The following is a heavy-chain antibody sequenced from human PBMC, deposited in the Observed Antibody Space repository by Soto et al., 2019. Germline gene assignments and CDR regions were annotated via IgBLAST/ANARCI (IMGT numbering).Heavy chain of an antibody. CDR2: ISYMGTT. D-gene: IGHD3-22*01. V-gene: IGHV4-59*01. J-gene: IGHJ5*02. CDR1: GGSMNNYY. CDR3: TKPVGGYVNSGHYGGDYDR. Sequence: SETLSLTCTVSGGSMNNYYLSWIRQAPGKGLQYIGYISYMGTTNYNPSLKSRVTISVDTSKNQFSLKLSSVTAADTALYYSTKPVGGYVNSGHYGGDYDRWGRGPLLPVSS.